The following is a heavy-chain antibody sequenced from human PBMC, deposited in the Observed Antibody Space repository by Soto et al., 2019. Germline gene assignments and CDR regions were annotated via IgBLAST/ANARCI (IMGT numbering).Heavy chain of an antibody. Sequence: SETLSLTCPVSGCSISSSIYYWGWIRQPPGKGLEWIGNIYYSGSTYYNPSLKSRVTVSADTSKNQFSLKLSSVTAADTAVYYCARRIIAEAGTCWFDPWGQGTLVTVSS. CDR3: ARRIIAEAGTCWFDP. V-gene: IGHV4-39*01. D-gene: IGHD6-13*01. CDR2: IYYSGST. CDR1: GCSISSSIYY. J-gene: IGHJ5*02.